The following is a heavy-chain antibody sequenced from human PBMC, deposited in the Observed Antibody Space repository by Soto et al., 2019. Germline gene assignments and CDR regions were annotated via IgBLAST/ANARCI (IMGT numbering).Heavy chain of an antibody. J-gene: IGHJ4*02. CDR1: GGTFSRHA. D-gene: IGHD3-22*01. CDR2: IIPIFGTA. V-gene: IGHV1-69*01. CDR3: ARGWGYDSNDYYYAY. Sequence: QVQLVQSGAEVRKPGSSVKVSCKASGGTFSRHAISWVRQAPGQGLEWMGGIIPIFGTANHAQKFQGSVTIIADESTSPVYMELSSLRSEDTAMYYCARGWGYDSNDYYYAYWGQGTLVIVSS.